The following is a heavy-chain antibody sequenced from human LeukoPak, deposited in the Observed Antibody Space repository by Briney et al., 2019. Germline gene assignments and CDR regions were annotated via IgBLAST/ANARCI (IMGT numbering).Heavy chain of an antibody. V-gene: IGHV1-2*02. CDR2: INPNSGGT. CDR1: GYTFIGYY. CDR3: ASLSLRDY. Sequence: ASVKVSCKASGYTFIGYYMHWVRQAPGQGLEWMGWINPNSGGTNYAQKFQGRVTMTRDTSISTAYMELTSLISDDTAVYYCASLSLRDYWGQGTLVTVSS. J-gene: IGHJ4*02.